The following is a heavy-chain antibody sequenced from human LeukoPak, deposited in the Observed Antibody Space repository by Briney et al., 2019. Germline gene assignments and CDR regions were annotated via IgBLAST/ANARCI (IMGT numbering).Heavy chain of an antibody. J-gene: IGHJ6*02. V-gene: IGHV1-8*01. CDR1: GYTFTSYD. D-gene: IGHD2-2*01. CDR3: ARGNCSSTSCLPIYYYGMDV. Sequence: ASVKVSCKASGYTFTSYDINWVRQATGQGLEWMGWMNPNSGNTGYAQKFQGRVTMTRNTSISTANMELSSLRSEDTAVYYCARGNCSSTSCLPIYYYGMDVWGQGTTVTVSS. CDR2: MNPNSGNT.